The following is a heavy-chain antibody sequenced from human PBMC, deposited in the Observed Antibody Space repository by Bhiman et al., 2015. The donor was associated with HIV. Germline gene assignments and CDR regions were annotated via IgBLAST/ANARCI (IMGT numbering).Heavy chain of an antibody. CDR3: ARDPGGEGWFDP. CDR1: GFTFSSYE. CDR2: ISSSGTII. V-gene: IGHV3-48*03. Sequence: EVQLVVSGGGLVQPGGSLRLSCAASGFTFSSYEMNWVRQAPGKGLEWISYISSSGTIIYYADSVKGRFTISRDNAKNSLYLQVNSLRAEDTAVYYCARDPGGEGWFDPWGQGTLVTVSS. D-gene: IGHD3-16*01. J-gene: IGHJ5*02.